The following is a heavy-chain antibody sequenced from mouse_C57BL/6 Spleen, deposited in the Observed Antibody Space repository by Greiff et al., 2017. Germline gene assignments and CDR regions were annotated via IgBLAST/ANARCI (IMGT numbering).Heavy chain of an antibody. CDR1: GYTFTSYG. CDR3: ARCGYDERGDY. V-gene: IGHV1-81*01. D-gene: IGHD2-2*01. Sequence: VKLQESGAELARPGASVKLSCKASGYTFTSYGISWVKQRPGQGLEWIGEIYPRSGNTYYNEKCKGKATLTADKSSSTAYMELRSLTSEDSAVYFCARCGYDERGDYWGQGTTLTVSS. CDR2: IYPRSGNT. J-gene: IGHJ2*01.